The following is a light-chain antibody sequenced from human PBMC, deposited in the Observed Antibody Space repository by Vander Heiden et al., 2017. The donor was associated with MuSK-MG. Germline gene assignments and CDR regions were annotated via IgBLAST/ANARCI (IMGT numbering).Light chain of an antibody. CDR3: TQGTHWPYT. CDR1: QSLVYSDGHTY. J-gene: IGKJ2*01. CDR2: RVS. Sequence: DVVMTQSPLSLPVSLGQPASISCRSSQSLVYSDGHTYLNWFQQRPGQSPRRLIYRVSNRDSGVPDRFSGSGSGTDFTLKISRVEAEDVGVYYCTQGTHWPYTFGQGTKLDIK. V-gene: IGKV2-30*01.